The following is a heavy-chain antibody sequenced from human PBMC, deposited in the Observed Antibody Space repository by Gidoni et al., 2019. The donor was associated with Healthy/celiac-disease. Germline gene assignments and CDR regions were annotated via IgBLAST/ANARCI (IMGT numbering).Heavy chain of an antibody. CDR2: MNPNRGNT. V-gene: IGHV1-8*02. CDR1: GYTLTSYD. J-gene: IGHJ4*02. Sequence: QVQLLPFGAEVKKPGASVKVSCTASGYTLTSYDINWLRQATGQGREWMGWMNPNRGNTGYAQKFQGIVNMTRNTSISTAYMEVSSLRTEVTAVDDCARHEAGSNYWGQGTLVTVSS. CDR3: ARHEAGSNY. D-gene: IGHD6-6*01.